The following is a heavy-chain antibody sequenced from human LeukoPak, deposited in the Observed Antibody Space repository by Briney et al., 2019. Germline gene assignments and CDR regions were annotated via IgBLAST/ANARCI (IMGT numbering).Heavy chain of an antibody. D-gene: IGHD6-19*01. CDR2: IYYSGST. CDR3: ARHIPPAAVTGRVGWFDP. J-gene: IGHJ5*02. CDR1: GGSISSYY. Sequence: PSETLSLTCTVSGGSISSYYWSWIRQPPGRGLEWIGYIYYSGSTNYNPSLKSRVTISVDTSKNQFSLKLSSVTAADTAVYYCARHIPPAAVTGRVGWFDPWGQGTLVTVSS. V-gene: IGHV4-59*08.